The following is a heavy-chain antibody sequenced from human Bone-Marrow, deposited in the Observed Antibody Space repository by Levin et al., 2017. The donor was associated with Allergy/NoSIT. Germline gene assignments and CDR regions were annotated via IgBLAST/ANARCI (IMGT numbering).Heavy chain of an antibody. Sequence: SQTLSLTCTVSGGSITPTYWAWIRPSPGKGLEWIGSIFYNGKSDYNPSLMSRVTMSVDTSTNQFSLRLTSMTAADTAVYYCARDRSGWYLYWGQGVLVTVSS. CDR2: IFYNGKS. D-gene: IGHD6-13*01. V-gene: IGHV4-59*01. CDR1: GGSITPTY. J-gene: IGHJ4*02. CDR3: ARDRSGWYLY.